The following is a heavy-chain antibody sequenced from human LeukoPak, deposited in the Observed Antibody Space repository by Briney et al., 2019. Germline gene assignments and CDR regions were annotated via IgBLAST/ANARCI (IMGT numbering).Heavy chain of an antibody. CDR1: GGTFSSYA. CDR2: IIPIFGTA. CDR3: ARDGLIAAAGRGGHNWFDP. D-gene: IGHD6-13*01. J-gene: IGHJ5*02. Sequence: SVTVSCKASGGTFSSYAISWVRQAPGQGLEWKGGIIPIFGTANYAQKFQGRVTITTDESTSTAYMELSSLRSEDTAVYYCARDGLIAAAGRGGHNWFDPWGQGTLVTVSS. V-gene: IGHV1-69*05.